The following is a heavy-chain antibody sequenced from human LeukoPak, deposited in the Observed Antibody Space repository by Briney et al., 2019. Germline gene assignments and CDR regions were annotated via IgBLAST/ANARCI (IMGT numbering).Heavy chain of an antibody. D-gene: IGHD6-13*01. CDR2: MNPNSGNT. Sequence: ASVKVSCKASGYTFTSYDINWVRQATGQGLEWMGWMNPNSGNTGYAQKFQGRVTITRNTSISTAYMELSSLRSEDTAVYYCARGRGSSWPGNYWGQGTLVTVSS. V-gene: IGHV1-8*03. CDR3: ARGRGSSWPGNY. J-gene: IGHJ4*02. CDR1: GYTFTSYD.